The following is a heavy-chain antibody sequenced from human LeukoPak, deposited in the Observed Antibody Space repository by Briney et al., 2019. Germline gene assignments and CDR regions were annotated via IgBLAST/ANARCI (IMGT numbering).Heavy chain of an antibody. V-gene: IGHV3-7*01. CDR2: IKQDGSET. CDR3: AELGITMIGGV. D-gene: IGHD3-10*02. Sequence: GGSLRLSCAASGFTLNMFWMSWVRQTPGKGLEWVANIKQDGSETYYVDSVKGRFTLSRDNARNSLYLQMNSLRAEDTAVYYCAELGITMIGGVWGKGTTVTISS. CDR1: GFTLNMFW. J-gene: IGHJ6*04.